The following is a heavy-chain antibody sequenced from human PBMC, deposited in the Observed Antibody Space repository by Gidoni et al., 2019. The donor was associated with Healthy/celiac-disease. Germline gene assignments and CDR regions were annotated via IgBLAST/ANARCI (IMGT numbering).Heavy chain of an antibody. Sequence: QLQLQESGPGLVKPSETLSLTCTVSGGSISSSSYYWGWIRQPPGKGLEWIGSIYYSGSTYYNPSLKSRVTISVDTSKNQFSLKLSSVTAADTAVYYCARHEVYYYGSGSYDLSYAFDIWGQGTMVTVSS. J-gene: IGHJ3*02. V-gene: IGHV4-39*01. CDR2: IYYSGST. CDR1: GGSISSSSYY. CDR3: ARHEVYYYGSGSYDLSYAFDI. D-gene: IGHD3-10*01.